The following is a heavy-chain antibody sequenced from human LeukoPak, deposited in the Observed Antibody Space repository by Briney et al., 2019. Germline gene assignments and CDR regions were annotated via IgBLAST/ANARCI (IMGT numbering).Heavy chain of an antibody. J-gene: IGHJ4*02. CDR1: GGSFRGYY. V-gene: IGHV4-34*01. CDR3: ARSPRVYSSGWYLNY. Sequence: PSETLSLTCAVYGGSFRGYYWSWIRQPPGKGLEWIGEINHSGSTNHNPSLKSRVTISVDTSKNQFSLKLSSVTAADTAVYYCARSPRVYSSGWYLNYWGQGTLVTVSS. CDR2: INHSGST. D-gene: IGHD6-19*01.